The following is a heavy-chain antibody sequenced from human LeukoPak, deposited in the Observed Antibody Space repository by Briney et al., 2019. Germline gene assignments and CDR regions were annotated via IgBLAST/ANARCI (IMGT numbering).Heavy chain of an antibody. CDR1: GYTFTSYG. J-gene: IGHJ5*02. CDR2: ISAYNGNT. V-gene: IGHV1-18*01. Sequence: ASVNVSCKASGYTFTSYGSSWVRQAPGHGLEWMGWISAYNGNTNYAQKLHGRVTMTTDTSTSTAYMALRSLRSDDTAVYYCARVGGDWFDPWGQGTLVTVSS. CDR3: ARVGGDWFDP. D-gene: IGHD3-16*01.